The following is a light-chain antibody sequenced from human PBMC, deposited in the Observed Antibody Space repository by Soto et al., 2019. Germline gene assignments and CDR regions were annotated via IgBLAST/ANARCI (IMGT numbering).Light chain of an antibody. V-gene: IGKV3-20*01. Sequence: EIVLTQSPGTLSLSPGERATLSFRASQSVSSNNLAWYQHRPGQAPRVVIYGASTRATGIPERFSCSGSGTDFTLTISRLEPDYFAVYYCQQYGRSPFTFGPGTKVDIK. CDR2: GAS. CDR1: QSVSSNN. J-gene: IGKJ3*01. CDR3: QQYGRSPFT.